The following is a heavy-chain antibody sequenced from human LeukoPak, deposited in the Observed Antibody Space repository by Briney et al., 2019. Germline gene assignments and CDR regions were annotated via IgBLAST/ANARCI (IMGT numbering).Heavy chain of an antibody. J-gene: IGHJ4*01. CDR1: GYTFTSYG. Sequence: ASVKVSCKASGYTFTSYGISWVRQAPGQGLEWMGWISAYNGNTNYAQKLQGRVTMTTDTSTSTAYMELRSLRSDDTAVYYCAKGITGYSSSWPFDYRGHGTLVTVSS. V-gene: IGHV1-18*01. CDR2: ISAYNGNT. CDR3: AKGITGYSSSWPFDY. D-gene: IGHD6-13*01.